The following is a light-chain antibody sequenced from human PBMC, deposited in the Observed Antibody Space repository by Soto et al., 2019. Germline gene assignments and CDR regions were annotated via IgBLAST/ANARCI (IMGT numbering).Light chain of an antibody. CDR2: ANY. CDR1: SSNIGAGYD. J-gene: IGLJ2*01. CDR3: QSYDSSLSGVV. Sequence: QSVLTQPPSVSGAPGQRDTISCAGISSNIGAGYDVHWYQQLPGTAPKLLIYANYNRPSGVPDRFSGSKSATSASLAITGLQAEDEADYYCQSYDSSLSGVVFGGGTKLTVL. V-gene: IGLV1-40*01.